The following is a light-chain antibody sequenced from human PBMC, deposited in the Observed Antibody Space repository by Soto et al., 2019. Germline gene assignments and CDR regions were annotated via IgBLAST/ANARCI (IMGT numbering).Light chain of an antibody. CDR3: SSYAGSNNLGV. J-gene: IGLJ2*01. CDR2: EVS. CDR1: SSAVGGYNY. Sequence: QSALTQPPSASGSPGQSVTISCTGTSSAVGGYNYVSWYQQHPGKAPKLMIYEVSKRPSGVPDRFSGSKSGNTASLTVSGLQAEDEADYYCSSYAGSNNLGVFGGGTKLTGL. V-gene: IGLV2-8*01.